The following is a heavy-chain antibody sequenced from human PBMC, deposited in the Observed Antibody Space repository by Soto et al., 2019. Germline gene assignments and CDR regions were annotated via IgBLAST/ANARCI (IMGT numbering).Heavy chain of an antibody. Sequence: PSETLSLTCTVSGGSISSGDYYWSWIRQPPGKGLEWIGYIYYSGSTYYNPSLKSRVTISVDTSKNQFSLKLSSVTAADTAVYYCAREGYDSSGYYQYYYYGMDVWGQGATVTVSS. CDR1: GGSISSGDYY. V-gene: IGHV4-30-4*01. CDR3: AREGYDSSGYYQYYYYGMDV. J-gene: IGHJ6*02. CDR2: IYYSGST. D-gene: IGHD3-22*01.